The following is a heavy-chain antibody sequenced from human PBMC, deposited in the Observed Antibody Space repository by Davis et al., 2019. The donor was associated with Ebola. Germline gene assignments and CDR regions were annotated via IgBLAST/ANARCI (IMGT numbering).Heavy chain of an antibody. CDR3: AADPGMQNYY. J-gene: IGHJ4*02. Sequence: SVKVSCKASGYTFTSYAMHWVRQAPGQRLEWIGWIVVGSGKTNYAQKFQERVTITRDMSTSTAYIHVRSLRSEDTAVYYCAADPGMQNYYWGQGTLVTVSS. D-gene: IGHD1-26*01. V-gene: IGHV1-58*02. CDR2: IVVGSGKT. CDR1: GYTFTSYA.